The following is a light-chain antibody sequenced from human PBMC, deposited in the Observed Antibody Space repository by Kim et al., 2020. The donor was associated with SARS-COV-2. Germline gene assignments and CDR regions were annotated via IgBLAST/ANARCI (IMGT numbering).Light chain of an antibody. J-gene: IGLJ1*01. V-gene: IGLV1-44*01. CDR2: NSN. CDR1: SSNIGSNA. Sequence: GQRVTISCSGSSSNIGSNAVNWYQNLPGTAPKLLIYNSNQGPSGVPDRFSGSKSGTSAFLAISGLESEDESDYYCVAWDDSLNVYVFGTGTKVTVL. CDR3: VAWDDSLNVYV.